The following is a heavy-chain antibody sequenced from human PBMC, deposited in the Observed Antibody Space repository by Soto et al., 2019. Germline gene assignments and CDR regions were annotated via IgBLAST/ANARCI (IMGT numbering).Heavy chain of an antibody. J-gene: IGHJ6*02. CDR3: AREYTAWPLAYGLDV. Sequence: PXGSLRLSCVGSGFTFSTYSINWVRQAPGKGLEWVSSISSRSDIYYADSVKGRSTISRDNAKNSVSLQMNSLRAEDTAVYYCAREYTAWPLAYGLDVWGQGTTVTVSS. V-gene: IGHV3-21*01. D-gene: IGHD2-2*02. CDR2: ISSRSDI. CDR1: GFTFSTYS.